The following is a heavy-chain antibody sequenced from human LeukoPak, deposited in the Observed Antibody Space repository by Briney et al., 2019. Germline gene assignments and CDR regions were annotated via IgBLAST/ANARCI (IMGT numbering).Heavy chain of an antibody. D-gene: IGHD6-13*01. CDR1: GFTFSSYG. CDR2: ISYDGSNK. J-gene: IGHJ4*02. CDR3: AKDGIAAAAFPFDY. V-gene: IGHV3-30*18. Sequence: PGRSLRLSCAASGFTFSSYGMHWVRQAPGKGLAWVAVISYDGSNKYYADSVKGRFTISRDNSKNTLYLQMNSLRAEDTAVHYCAKDGIAAAAFPFDYWGQGTLVTVSS.